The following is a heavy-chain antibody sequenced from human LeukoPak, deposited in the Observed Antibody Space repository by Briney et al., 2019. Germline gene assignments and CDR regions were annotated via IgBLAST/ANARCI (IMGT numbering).Heavy chain of an antibody. CDR2: ISTSGNT. CDR3: ARRYNWSTGAAFDP. Sequence: SETLSLTCTVSGGSITSGSYYWSWIRQPPGKGLEWIGHISTSGNTNYNPSLQSRVTISLDTSKNHFSLKLSSVTAADTAIYYCARRYNWSTGAAFDPWGRGTLVTVSS. V-gene: IGHV4-61*09. J-gene: IGHJ5*02. CDR1: GGSITSGSYY. D-gene: IGHD1-20*01.